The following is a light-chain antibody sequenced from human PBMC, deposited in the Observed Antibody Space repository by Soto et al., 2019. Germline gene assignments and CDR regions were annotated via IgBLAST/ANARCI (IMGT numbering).Light chain of an antibody. CDR2: AAS. Sequence: IQMTQSPSSLSASVGDRITITSRASQSISSYLNWYQQKPGKAPKLLIYAASSLQSGVPSRFSGSGSGTDFTLTISSLQPEDFATYYCQQSYNTPVTFGQGTKVDIK. V-gene: IGKV1-39*01. J-gene: IGKJ1*01. CDR3: QQSYNTPVT. CDR1: QSISSY.